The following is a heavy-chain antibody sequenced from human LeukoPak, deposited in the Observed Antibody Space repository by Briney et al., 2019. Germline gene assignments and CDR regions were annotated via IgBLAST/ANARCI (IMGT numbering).Heavy chain of an antibody. Sequence: SQTLSLTCTVSGGSISSGDYYWSWIRQPPGKGLEWIGYIYYSGSTYYNPSLKSRVTISVDTSKNQFSLKLSSVTAADTAVYYCARDRGGYGSGSYRSFDYWGQGTLVTVSS. CDR3: ARDRGGYGSGSYRSFDY. J-gene: IGHJ4*02. V-gene: IGHV4-30-4*01. CDR1: GGSISSGDYY. D-gene: IGHD3-10*01. CDR2: IYYSGST.